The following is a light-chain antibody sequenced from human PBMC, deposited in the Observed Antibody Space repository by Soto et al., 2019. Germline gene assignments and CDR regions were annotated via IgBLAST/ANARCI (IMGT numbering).Light chain of an antibody. J-gene: IGLJ1*01. CDR2: DVS. V-gene: IGLV2-14*01. CDR1: SSDVGGYNY. Sequence: QSALTQPASVSGSPGQSITISCTGTSSDVGGYNYVSWYQQHPGKAPKFMIYDVSNRPSGVSNRFSGSKSGNTASLTISGLQAEDEADYYCCSYTTSNTRQIVXGTGTKVTVL. CDR3: CSYTTSNTRQIV.